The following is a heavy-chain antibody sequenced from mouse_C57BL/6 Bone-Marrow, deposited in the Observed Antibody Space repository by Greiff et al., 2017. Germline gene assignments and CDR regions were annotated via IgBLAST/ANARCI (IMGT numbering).Heavy chain of an antibody. CDR1: GYAFTNYL. CDR2: INPGSGGT. J-gene: IGHJ2*01. V-gene: IGHV1-54*01. Sequence: VQLQESGAELVRPGTSVKVSCKASGYAFTNYLIEWVKQRPGQGLEWIGVINPGSGGTNYNEKFKGKATLTADKSSSTAYMKLSSLTAEDAAVYFVARWGGSSPFDYWGQGTTLTVSS. CDR3: ARWGGSSPFDY. D-gene: IGHD1-1*01.